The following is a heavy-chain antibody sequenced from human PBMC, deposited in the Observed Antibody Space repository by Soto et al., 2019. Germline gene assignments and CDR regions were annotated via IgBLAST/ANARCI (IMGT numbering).Heavy chain of an antibody. CDR1: GYTFASYD. Sequence: QVQLVQSGAEVKKPGASVKVSCKASGYTFASYDINWVRQATGQGLEWMGWMSPNGNTGYAQEFQGRITMTSDTSITTAYMELSSLRSEDTAVYYCARGVQQAVDSWGQGTLVTVSS. V-gene: IGHV1-8*01. J-gene: IGHJ4*02. CDR2: MSPNGNT. CDR3: ARGVQQAVDS.